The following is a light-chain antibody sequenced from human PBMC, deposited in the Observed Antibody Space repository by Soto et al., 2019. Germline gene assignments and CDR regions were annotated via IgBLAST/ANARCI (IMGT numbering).Light chain of an antibody. J-gene: IGKJ5*01. CDR2: DAS. CDR1: QSISRW. Sequence: DIQMTQSPSTLSASVGDRVTMTFRASQSISRWLAWYQQKPGKAPQALIYDASSLKSGVPSRFSGNGSGTEFTLTISSLQPDDFATYYCQQYNTYSTFGQGTRLEIK. V-gene: IGKV1-5*01. CDR3: QQYNTYST.